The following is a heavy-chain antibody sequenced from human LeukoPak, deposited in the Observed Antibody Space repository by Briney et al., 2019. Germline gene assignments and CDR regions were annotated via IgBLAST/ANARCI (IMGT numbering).Heavy chain of an antibody. D-gene: IGHD6-6*01. CDR3: ASSDYDYYAMDV. Sequence: SETLSLTCTVSGGSISSYYWSWIRQPPGKGLEWIGSIYYSGSTNYNPSLRSRVTISIDTSKNQFSLKLTTVTAADTAMYYCASSDYDYYAMDVWGQGTTVTVSS. V-gene: IGHV4-59*08. J-gene: IGHJ6*02. CDR2: IYYSGST. CDR1: GGSISSYY.